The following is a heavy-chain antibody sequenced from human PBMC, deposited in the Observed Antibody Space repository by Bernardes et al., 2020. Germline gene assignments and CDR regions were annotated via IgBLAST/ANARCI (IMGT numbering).Heavy chain of an antibody. V-gene: IGHV1-46*01. CDR2: IDVRDSGEST. J-gene: IGHJ4*02. CDR1: GYNFMGYH. D-gene: IGHD6-19*01. CDR3: ARDNTGWAPGDY. Sequence: ASVKVSCKTSGYNFMGYHIHWVRQAPGQGLEWMGIIDVRDSGESTSYLQKFQGRVTMTRDTSTSTVYMEMISLSSEDTAVYYCARDNTGWAPGDYWGQGTLVTVSS.